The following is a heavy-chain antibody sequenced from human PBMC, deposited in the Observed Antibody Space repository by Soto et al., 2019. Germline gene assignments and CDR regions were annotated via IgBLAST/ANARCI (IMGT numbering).Heavy chain of an antibody. CDR1: GFTFSWYA. J-gene: IGHJ2*01. CDR3: AKRRTMGRFHGGNDWYFDL. D-gene: IGHD3-10*01. Sequence: GGSLRLSCSASGFTFSWYAMYWVRQAPGKAPEYVAGISSDEDNTHYADSVKGIFTISRDNFRNTLYLQMSSLGPEDTALYYCAKRRTMGRFHGGNDWYFDLWGRGTLVTVSS. CDR2: ISSDEDNT. V-gene: IGHV3-64D*08.